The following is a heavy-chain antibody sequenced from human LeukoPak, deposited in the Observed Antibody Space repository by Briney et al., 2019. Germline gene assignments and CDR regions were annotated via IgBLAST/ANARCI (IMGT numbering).Heavy chain of an antibody. CDR1: GGTFSSYA. CDR3: ARGDQLGAFDI. V-gene: IGHV1-69*01. J-gene: IGHJ3*02. Sequence: ASVKVSCKASGGTFSSYAISWVRQAPGQGLEWMGGIIPIFGTANYAQKFQGRVTITADESTSTAYMERSSLRSEDTAVYYCARGDQLGAFDIWGQGTMVTVSS. D-gene: IGHD6-6*01. CDR2: IIPIFGTA.